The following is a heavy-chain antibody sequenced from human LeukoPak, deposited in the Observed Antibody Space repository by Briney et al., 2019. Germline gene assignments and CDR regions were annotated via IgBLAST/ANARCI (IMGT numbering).Heavy chain of an antibody. CDR1: GGTFSSYA. Sequence: GVSVKVSCKASGGTFSSYAISWVRQAPGQGLEWMGGIIPIFGTANYAQKFQGRVTITADESTSTAYMELSSLRSEDTAVYYCARGRGDILTGSYYFDYWGQGTLVTVSS. V-gene: IGHV1-69*13. CDR2: IIPIFGTA. CDR3: ARGRGDILTGSYYFDY. J-gene: IGHJ4*02. D-gene: IGHD3-9*01.